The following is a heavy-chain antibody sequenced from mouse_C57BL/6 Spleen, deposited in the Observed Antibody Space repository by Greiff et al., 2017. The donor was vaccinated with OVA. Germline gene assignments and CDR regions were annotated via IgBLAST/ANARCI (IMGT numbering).Heavy chain of an antibody. J-gene: IGHJ1*03. Sequence: QVQLQQPGAELVMPGASVKLSCKASGYTFTSYWMHWVKQRPGQGLEWIGEIDPSDSYTNYNQKFKGKYTLTVDKSSSTAYMQLSSLTSEDSAVYYCARGGIYYDYDWYFDVWGTGTTVTVSS. V-gene: IGHV1-69*01. CDR1: GYTFTSYW. D-gene: IGHD2-4*01. CDR2: IDPSDSYT. CDR3: ARGGIYYDYDWYFDV.